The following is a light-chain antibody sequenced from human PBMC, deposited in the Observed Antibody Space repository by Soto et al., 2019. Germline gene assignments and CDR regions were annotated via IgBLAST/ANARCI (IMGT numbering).Light chain of an antibody. CDR1: SSIGRY. Sequence: ERVMTQSPATLSVFPGERATLSCRASSSIGRYLAWYQQKPGQTPRLLIYGASTRAAGVPARFSGSGSWTEFTLTITSLQSEDFAVYYCQTGNNWPVLTFGGGTKIEIK. CDR2: GAS. CDR3: QTGNNWPVLT. V-gene: IGKV3-15*01. J-gene: IGKJ4*01.